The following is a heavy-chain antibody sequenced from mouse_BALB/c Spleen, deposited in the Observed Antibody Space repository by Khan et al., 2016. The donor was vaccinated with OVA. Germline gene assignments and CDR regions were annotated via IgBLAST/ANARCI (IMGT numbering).Heavy chain of an antibody. J-gene: IGHJ2*01. CDR3: ARIYGSDFDY. CDR1: GYSFTGYF. CDR2: INPHIGET. V-gene: IGHV1-20*02. Sequence: VQLQQPGPELVKPGASVKISCKASGYSFTGYFMNWVMQSHGKSLEWIGRINPHIGETFYNQKFKGKATLTVDESSSTAHMELRSLASEDSAVYDCARIYGSDFDYWGQGTTLTVSS. D-gene: IGHD1-1*01.